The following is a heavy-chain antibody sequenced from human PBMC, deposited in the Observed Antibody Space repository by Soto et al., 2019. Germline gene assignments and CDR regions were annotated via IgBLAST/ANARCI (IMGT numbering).Heavy chain of an antibody. CDR2: INHSGST. CDR3: ARAIIAAAAKDYYMDV. Sequence: PSETLSLTCAVYGGSFSGDDWSWIRQPPGKGLEWIGEINHSGSTNYNPSLKSRVTISVDTSKNQFSLKLSSVTAADTAVYYCARAIIAAAAKDYYMDVWGKGTTVTVSS. CDR1: GGSFSGDD. V-gene: IGHV4-34*01. D-gene: IGHD6-13*01. J-gene: IGHJ6*03.